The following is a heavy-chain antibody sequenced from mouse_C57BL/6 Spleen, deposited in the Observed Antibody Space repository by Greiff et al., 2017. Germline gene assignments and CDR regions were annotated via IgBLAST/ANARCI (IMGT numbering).Heavy chain of an antibody. Sequence: QVQLQQSGAELARPGASVKLSCKASGYTFTSYGISWVKQRTGQGLEWIGEIYPRSGNTYYNEKFKGKATLTADKSSSTAYLELRSLTSEDAAVYFCARWGELLPFDYWGQGTTLTVSS. J-gene: IGHJ2*01. CDR2: IYPRSGNT. CDR1: GYTFTSYG. CDR3: ARWGELLPFDY. D-gene: IGHD1-1*01. V-gene: IGHV1-81*01.